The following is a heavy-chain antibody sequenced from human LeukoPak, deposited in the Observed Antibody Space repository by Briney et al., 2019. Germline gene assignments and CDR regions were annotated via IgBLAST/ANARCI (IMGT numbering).Heavy chain of an antibody. V-gene: IGHV1-69*02. CDR1: RGTFSSRT. J-gene: IGHJ4*02. Sequence: ASLKVSCKASRGTFSSRTISWVRQAPGQGLEWMGRIIPILGIANYAQKFQGRVTITADKSTSTAYMELSSMRSEDTAVYYCARVPYYYDSSGYPPLWGQGTLVTVSS. D-gene: IGHD3-22*01. CDR3: ARVPYYYDSSGYPPL. CDR2: IIPILGIA.